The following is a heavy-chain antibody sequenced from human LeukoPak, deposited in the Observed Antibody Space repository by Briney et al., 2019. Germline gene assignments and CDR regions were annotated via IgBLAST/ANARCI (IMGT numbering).Heavy chain of an antibody. D-gene: IGHD6-13*01. V-gene: IGHV4-59*12. CDR3: ARDMGIAAADPFDY. J-gene: IGHJ4*02. CDR1: GGSISSYY. Sequence: PSETLSLTCTVSGGSISSYYWSWIRQPPGKGLEWIGYIYYSGSTNYNPSLKSRVTKSVDTSKNQFSLKLSSVTAADTAVYYCARDMGIAAADPFDYWGQGTLVTVSS. CDR2: IYYSGST.